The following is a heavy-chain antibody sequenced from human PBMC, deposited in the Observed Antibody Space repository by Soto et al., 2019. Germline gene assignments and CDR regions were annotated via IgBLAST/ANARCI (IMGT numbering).Heavy chain of an antibody. V-gene: IGHV3-23*01. CDR1: GFTFSSHG. D-gene: IGHD5-12*01. J-gene: IGHJ3*02. Sequence: EAQLLESGGGSVQPGGSLRLSCAASGFTFSSHGMSWIRQAPGKGLEWISGLSRGGGSTYYVDSVKGRCTISRDNAKNTLDLIMKSLRVEDTALYYCARDGQYRTDGFDIWGQGTMVTVSS. CDR3: ARDGQYRTDGFDI. CDR2: LSRGGGST.